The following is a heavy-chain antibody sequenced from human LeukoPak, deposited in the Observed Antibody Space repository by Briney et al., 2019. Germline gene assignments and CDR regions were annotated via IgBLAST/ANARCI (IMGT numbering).Heavy chain of an antibody. V-gene: IGHV4-59*01. Sequence: SGTLSLTCTVSVGSISSYYWSWIRKPPWKGLEWIGYIYYSGSTNYNPSLKSRVTISVDTSKNQFSLKLSSVTAADTAVYYCARHRAVAGSDYWDQGTLVTVSS. J-gene: IGHJ4*02. CDR3: ARHRAVAGSDY. CDR2: IYYSGST. CDR1: VGSISSYY. D-gene: IGHD6-19*01.